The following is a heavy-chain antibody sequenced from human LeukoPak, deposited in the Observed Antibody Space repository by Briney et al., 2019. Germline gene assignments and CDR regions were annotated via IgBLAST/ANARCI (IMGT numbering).Heavy chain of an antibody. V-gene: IGHV3-11*06. CDR2: ISSSSSYI. Sequence: PGGSLRLSCAASGFTFSDYHMSWIRQAPGKGLEWVSSISSSSSYIYYADSVKGRFTISRDNAKNSLYLQMNSLRAEDTAVYYCARDTRVPADAFDIWGQGTMVTVSS. CDR1: GFTFSDYH. CDR3: ARDTRVPADAFDI. J-gene: IGHJ3*02. D-gene: IGHD2-2*01.